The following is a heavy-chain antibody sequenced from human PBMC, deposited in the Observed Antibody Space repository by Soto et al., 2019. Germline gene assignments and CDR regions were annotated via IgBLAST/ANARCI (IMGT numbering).Heavy chain of an antibody. CDR2: MSHRGGT. CDR1: GGFVTSGSYY. J-gene: IGHJ3*01. D-gene: IGHD2-8*02. V-gene: IGHV4-34*01. Sequence: QVQLQQWGAGLLQPSETLSLTCAVYGGFVTSGSYYWRWLRQPPGKGLEWIGEMSHRGGTHFNPSLKMIFTITVDTSKYQFPLKLSAVPAADAALYYCGRVARGTAMTVVGSFDLWGPGTLVTGSS. CDR3: GRVARGTAMTVVGSFDL.